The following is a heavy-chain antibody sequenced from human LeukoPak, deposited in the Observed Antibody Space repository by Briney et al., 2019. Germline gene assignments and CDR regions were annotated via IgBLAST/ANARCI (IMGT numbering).Heavy chain of an antibody. V-gene: IGHV4-59*01. J-gene: IGHJ6*02. CDR1: GGSISSYY. D-gene: IGHD6-13*01. CDR2: IYYSGST. Sequence: SETLSLTCTVSGGSISSYYWSWIRQPPGKGLEWIGYIYYSGSTNYNPSLKSRVTISVDTSKNQFSLKLSSVTAADTAVYYCARDYSSSWYGANYYYGMDVWGQGTTVTVSS. CDR3: ARDYSSSWYGANYYYGMDV.